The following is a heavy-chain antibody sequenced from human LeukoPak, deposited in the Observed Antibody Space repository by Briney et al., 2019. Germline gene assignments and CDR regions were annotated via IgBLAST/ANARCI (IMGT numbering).Heavy chain of an antibody. D-gene: IGHD3-16*01. CDR1: GFTFSSYG. CDR2: ISYDGSNK. Sequence: PGRSLRLSCAASGFTFSSYGMHWVRQAPGKGLEWVAVISYDGSNKYCADSVKGRFTISRDNSKNTLSLQMNSLIADDTAVYYCAKGGASRHFDYWGQGTLVTVSS. V-gene: IGHV3-30*18. J-gene: IGHJ4*02. CDR3: AKGGASRHFDY.